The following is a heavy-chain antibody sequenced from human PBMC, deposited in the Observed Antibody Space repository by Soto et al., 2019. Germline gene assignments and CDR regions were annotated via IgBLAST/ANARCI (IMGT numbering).Heavy chain of an antibody. CDR2: ISYDGSNK. V-gene: IGHV3-30*18. CDR3: AKCSRFLEWLRMKYGMDV. Sequence: GGPLRLSCAASEFTISSYGMHRVRQAPGKGLEWVAVISYDGSNKYYADSVKGRFTISRDNSKNTLYLQMNSLRAEDTAVYYCAKCSRFLEWLRMKYGMDVWGQGTTVTVSS. J-gene: IGHJ6*02. CDR1: EFTISSYG. D-gene: IGHD3-3*01.